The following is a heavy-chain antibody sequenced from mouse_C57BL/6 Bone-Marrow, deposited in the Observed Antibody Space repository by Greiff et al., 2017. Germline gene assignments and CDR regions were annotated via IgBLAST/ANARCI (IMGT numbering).Heavy chain of an antibody. V-gene: IGHV1-15*01. J-gene: IGHJ1*03. CDR2: IDPETGGT. CDR3: TQTPLYYDLSWCLDV. CDR1: GYTFTDYE. Sequence: QVQLQQSGAELVRPGASVTLSCKASGYTFTDYEMHWVKQTPVHGLEWIGAIDPETGGTAYNQKFKGKAILTADKSSSTAYMELRSLTSEDSAVYYCTQTPLYYDLSWCLDVWGTGTTVTVSS. D-gene: IGHD2-4*01.